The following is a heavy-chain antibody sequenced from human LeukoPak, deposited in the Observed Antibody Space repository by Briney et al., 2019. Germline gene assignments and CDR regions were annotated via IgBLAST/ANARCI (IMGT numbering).Heavy chain of an antibody. CDR3: AKEDRRGRHFDY. CDR1: GFTFSSFG. D-gene: IGHD3-16*01. J-gene: IGHJ4*02. CDR2: IWYDGSNK. V-gene: IGHV3-33*03. Sequence: GRSLRLSCAASGFTFSSFGMHWVRQAPGKGLEWVAVIWYDGSNKYYADSVKGRFTISRDNAKNSLYLQMNSLRAEDTALYYCAKEDRRGRHFDYWGQGTLVTVSS.